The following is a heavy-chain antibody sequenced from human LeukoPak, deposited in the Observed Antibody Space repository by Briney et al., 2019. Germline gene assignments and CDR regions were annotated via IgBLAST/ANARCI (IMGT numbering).Heavy chain of an antibody. D-gene: IGHD3-3*01. V-gene: IGHV3-23*01. J-gene: IGHJ3*02. CDR3: AKDREWRDDAFDM. CDR1: GFTFSSYA. CDR2: VSGIGGST. Sequence: PGGSLRLSCVGSGFTFSSYAMNWVRQAPGKGLEWVSTVSGIGGSTFYADSVKGRFTISRDNSKDTLYLQMNSLRAEDTAVYYCAKDREWRDDAFDMWGQGTLVTVSS.